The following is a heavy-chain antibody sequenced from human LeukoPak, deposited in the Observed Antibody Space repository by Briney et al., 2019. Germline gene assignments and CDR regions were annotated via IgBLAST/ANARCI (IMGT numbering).Heavy chain of an antibody. CDR3: ASKAYYYGSGSYRAFDI. V-gene: IGHV1-69*06. Sequence: GASVKVSCKASGGTFSSYAISWVRQAPGEGLEWMGGIIPIFGTANYAQKFQGRVTMTEDTSTDTAYMELSSLRSEDTAVYYCASKAYYYGSGSYRAFDIWGQGTMVTVSS. D-gene: IGHD3-10*01. J-gene: IGHJ3*02. CDR1: GGTFSSYA. CDR2: IIPIFGTA.